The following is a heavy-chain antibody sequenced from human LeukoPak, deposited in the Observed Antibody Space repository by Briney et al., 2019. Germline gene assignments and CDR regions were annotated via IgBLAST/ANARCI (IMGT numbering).Heavy chain of an antibody. CDR2: ISGSGGST. CDR1: GFTFSSYA. V-gene: IGHV3-23*01. CDR3: AKDGYCSSTSCGKTDAFDI. D-gene: IGHD2-2*03. Sequence: PGGSLRLSCAASGFTFSSYAMSWVRQAPGKGLEWVSAISGSGGSTYYADSVKGRFTISRDNSKNTLYLQMNSLRAEDTAVYYCAKDGYCSSTSCGKTDAFDIWGQGTMVTVSS. J-gene: IGHJ3*02.